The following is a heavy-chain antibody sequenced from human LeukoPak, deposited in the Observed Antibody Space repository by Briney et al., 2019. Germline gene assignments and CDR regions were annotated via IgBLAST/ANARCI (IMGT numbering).Heavy chain of an antibody. D-gene: IGHD2/OR15-2a*01. CDR2: ISSSSSYI. J-gene: IGHJ4*02. CDR1: GFVSSNY. CDR3: ARDFYDGFALDY. Sequence: KSGGSLRLSCTASGFVSSNYMSWVRQTPGMGLEWVSSISSSSSYIYYADPVKGRFTISRDNARNSLYLQMDNLRAEDTGVYYCARDFYDGFALDYWGQGTLVTVSS. V-gene: IGHV3-21*03.